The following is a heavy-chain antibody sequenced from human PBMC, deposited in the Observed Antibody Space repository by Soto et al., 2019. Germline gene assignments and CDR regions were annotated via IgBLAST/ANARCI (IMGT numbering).Heavy chain of an antibody. CDR2: IYYSGST. D-gene: IGHD3-3*01. CDR1: GGSISSYY. J-gene: IGHJ6*03. Sequence: PSETLSLTCTVSGGSISSYYWSWIRQPPGKGLEWIGYIYYSGSTNYNPSLKSRVTISVDTSKNQFSLKLSSVTAADTAVYYCARVRDFWSCDEGPYYYMGVWGKGTTVTVSS. V-gene: IGHV4-59*08. CDR3: ARVRDFWSCDEGPYYYMGV.